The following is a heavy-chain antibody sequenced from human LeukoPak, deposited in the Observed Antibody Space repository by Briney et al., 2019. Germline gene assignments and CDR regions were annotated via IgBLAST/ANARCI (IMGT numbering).Heavy chain of an antibody. CDR2: IYHSGST. CDR1: GGSISSGGYS. J-gene: IGHJ4*02. D-gene: IGHD2-15*01. Sequence: KPSETLSLTCAVSGGSISSGGYSWSWIRQPPGKGLERIGYIYHSGSTYYNPSLKSRVTISVDRSKNQFSLKLSSVTAADTAVYYCARGADERYCSGGSCYLGYWGQGTLVTVSS. V-gene: IGHV4-30-2*01. CDR3: ARGADERYCSGGSCYLGY.